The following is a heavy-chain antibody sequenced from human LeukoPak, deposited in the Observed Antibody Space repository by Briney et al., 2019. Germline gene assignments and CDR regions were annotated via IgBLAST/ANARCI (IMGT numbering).Heavy chain of an antibody. CDR3: ARYRYDILTGAYTDDAFDI. J-gene: IGHJ3*02. V-gene: IGHV3-30*04. Sequence: GGSLRLSCAASGFTFSSYAMHWVRQAPGKGLEWVAVISYDGSNKYYADSVKGRFTISRDNSKNTLYLQMNSLRAEDTAVYYCARYRYDILTGAYTDDAFDIWGQGQWSPSLQ. CDR1: GFTFSSYA. CDR2: ISYDGSNK. D-gene: IGHD3-9*01.